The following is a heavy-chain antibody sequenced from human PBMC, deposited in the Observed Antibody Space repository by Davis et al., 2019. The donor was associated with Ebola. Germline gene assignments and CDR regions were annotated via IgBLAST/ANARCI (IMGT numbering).Heavy chain of an antibody. CDR1: GYTFTSYY. D-gene: IGHD3-3*01. J-gene: IGHJ6*02. CDR2: INPSGGST. V-gene: IGHV1-46*01. Sequence: AASVKVSCKASGYTFTSYYMHWVRQAPGQGLEWMGIINPSGGSTSYAQKFQGRVTMTRDTSTSTVYMELSSLRSEDTVVYYCARGRRITIFGGYYGMDVWGQGTTVTVSS. CDR3: ARGRRITIFGGYYGMDV.